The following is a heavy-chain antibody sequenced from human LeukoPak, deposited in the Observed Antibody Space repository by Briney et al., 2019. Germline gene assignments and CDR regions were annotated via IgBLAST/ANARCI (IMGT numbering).Heavy chain of an antibody. CDR2: ININTGSP. CDR1: GYSFTSYS. D-gene: IGHD5-18*01. CDR3: ARDFNGEYRHGYIETTWFDL. Sequence: ASVKVSCKVSGYSFTSYSMHWVRQVPGQGLEWMGWININTGSPTYAQGFTGRFVFSLDTSVETAYLQISSLKADDTAVYYCARDFNGEYRHGYIETTWFDLWGPGTLVTVSS. V-gene: IGHV7-4-1*02. J-gene: IGHJ5*01.